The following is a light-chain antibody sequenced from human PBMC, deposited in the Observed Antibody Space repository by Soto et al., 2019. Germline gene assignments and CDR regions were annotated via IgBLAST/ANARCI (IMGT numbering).Light chain of an antibody. V-gene: IGKV3-11*01. CDR3: QQRSNWPLT. CDR1: QSVSSY. Sequence: EIVFTQSPATLSLSPGEKATPSCRASQSVSSYLAWYQQKPGQAPRLLIYDASNRATGIPARFSGSGSGTDFTLTISSLEPEDFAVYYCQQRSNWPLTFGGGTKVDIK. CDR2: DAS. J-gene: IGKJ4*01.